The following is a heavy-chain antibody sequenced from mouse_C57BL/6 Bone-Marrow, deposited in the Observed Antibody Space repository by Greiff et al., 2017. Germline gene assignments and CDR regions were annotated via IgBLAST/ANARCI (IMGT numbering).Heavy chain of an antibody. CDR2: IWSGGST. Sequence: VMLVESGPGLVQPSQSLSITCTVSGFSLTSYGVHWVRQSPGKGLEWLGVIWSGGSTDYNAAFISRLSISKYNSKSQVFFKMNSLQADDTAIYYCARNSGLYGSSPFAYWGQGTLVTVSA. J-gene: IGHJ3*01. V-gene: IGHV2-2*01. CDR3: ARNSGLYGSSPFAY. CDR1: GFSLTSYG. D-gene: IGHD1-1*01.